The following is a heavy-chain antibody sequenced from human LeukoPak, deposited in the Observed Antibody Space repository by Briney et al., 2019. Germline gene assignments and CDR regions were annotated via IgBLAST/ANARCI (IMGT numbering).Heavy chain of an antibody. J-gene: IGHJ4*02. CDR3: ANSRYDSSGYYGIIGY. D-gene: IGHD3-22*01. Sequence: GGSLRVSCADSGYTFSSYTMNWVRLAPGKGLEWVSSISRSNSYKYYADSVKGRFTISRDNAKNSLYLQMNSLRAEDTAVYYCANSRYDSSGYYGIIGYWGQGTLVTVSS. CDR1: GYTFSSYT. V-gene: IGHV3-21*01. CDR2: ISRSNSYK.